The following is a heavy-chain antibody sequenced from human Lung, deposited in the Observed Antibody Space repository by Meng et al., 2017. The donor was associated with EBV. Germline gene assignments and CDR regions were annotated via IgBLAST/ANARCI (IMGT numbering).Heavy chain of an antibody. D-gene: IGHD2-21*01. CDR1: GGTISSRNW. J-gene: IGHJ4*02. CDR3: ASFDHIPRRNYFDY. CDR2: IYHSGST. V-gene: IGHV4-4*02. Sequence: QVPLERSVPALVTPSGTLSLPCAVSGGTISSRNWWSWVRQPPGKGLEWIGEIYHSGSTNYNPSLKSRVSISVDTSKNQFSLNLNSMTAADTAVYYCASFDHIPRRNYFDYWGQGTLVTVSS.